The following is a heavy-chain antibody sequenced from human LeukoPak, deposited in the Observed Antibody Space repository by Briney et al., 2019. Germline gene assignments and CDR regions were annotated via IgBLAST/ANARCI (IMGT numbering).Heavy chain of an antibody. J-gene: IGHJ4*02. CDR1: GFTFNIAW. CDR2: IKDKDAGGTT. V-gene: IGHV3-15*05. CDR3: TTSSRGNFDF. Sequence: GGSLRLSCSASGFTFNIAWMSWVRQAPGKGLEWVGRIKDKDAGGTTDFAAPVKGRFSISRDDSTHTLTLEMNSLRVEDTAVYYCTTSSRGNFDFWGQGALVTVSS. D-gene: IGHD3-10*01.